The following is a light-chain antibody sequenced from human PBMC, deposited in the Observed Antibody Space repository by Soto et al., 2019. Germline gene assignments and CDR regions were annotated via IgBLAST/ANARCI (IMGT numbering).Light chain of an antibody. CDR2: AAS. Sequence: DIQMTQSPSSLSASVGDRVTSTCRAGQRISTYLNWYQQKPGKAPNVLIYAASTLQSGVPSRFSGSGSGTDFTLTISSLQPEDFATYYCQQSYITPWTFGQGTKVDIK. CDR1: QRISTY. J-gene: IGKJ1*01. V-gene: IGKV1-39*01. CDR3: QQSYITPWT.